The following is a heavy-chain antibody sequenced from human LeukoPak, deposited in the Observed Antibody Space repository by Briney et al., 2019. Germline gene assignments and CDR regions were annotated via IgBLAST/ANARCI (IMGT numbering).Heavy chain of an antibody. CDR1: GYTFTSYS. CDR3: ARPRLVQGKYAAFDI. J-gene: IGHJ3*02. CDR2: IKSTGGST. V-gene: IGHV1-46*01. D-gene: IGHD6-19*01. Sequence: ASVKVSCKASGYTFTSYSMHWVRQAPGQGLERMGIIKSTGGSTSYAQKFQGRVNMTRDMSTSTVYMELSSLRSEDTAVYYCARPRLVQGKYAAFDIWGQGTMVTVSS.